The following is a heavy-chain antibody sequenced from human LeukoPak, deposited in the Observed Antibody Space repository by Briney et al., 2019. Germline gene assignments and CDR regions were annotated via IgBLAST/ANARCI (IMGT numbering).Heavy chain of an antibody. D-gene: IGHD3-22*01. Sequence: SETLSLTCTVSGGSITGYYWSWIRQPPGKGLEWIGYIYYSGSTNYNPSLKSRVTISVDTSKNQFSLKLSSVTAADTAVYYCESGGLSYDSSGWFDYWGQGTLVTVSS. J-gene: IGHJ4*02. CDR3: ESGGLSYDSSGWFDY. V-gene: IGHV4-59*01. CDR1: GGSITGYY. CDR2: IYYSGST.